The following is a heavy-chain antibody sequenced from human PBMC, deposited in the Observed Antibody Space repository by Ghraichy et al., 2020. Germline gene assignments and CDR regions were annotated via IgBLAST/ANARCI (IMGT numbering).Heavy chain of an antibody. CDR3: TIGSKGRDLRHTFDI. CDR1: GFTFKNVW. J-gene: IGHJ3*02. V-gene: IGHV3-15*01. CDR2: IKNKAEGGTA. D-gene: IGHD3-16*01. Sequence: GGSLRLSCAASGFTFKNVWMSWVRQAPGKGLEWVGRIKNKAEGGTAEYGAPVEGRFSISGDASENTVFLQMNRLNIEDTAVYYCTIGSKGRDLRHTFDIWGHGTMVTVSS.